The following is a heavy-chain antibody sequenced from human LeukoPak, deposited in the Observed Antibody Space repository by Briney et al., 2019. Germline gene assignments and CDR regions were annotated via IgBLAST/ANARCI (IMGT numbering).Heavy chain of an antibody. D-gene: IGHD4-11*01. CDR1: GYNFTPYW. J-gene: IGHJ2*01. Sequence: GESLKISCQSSGYNFTPYWIVWVRQMPGKGLEWMGITFAGYSYTIYSPSFQGQVTMSADKSISTAYLQWSSLKASDTAMYYCARLYSNYGFGSGYFDLWGRGTLVTVSS. CDR2: TFAGYSYT. CDR3: ARLYSNYGFGSGYFDL. V-gene: IGHV5-51*01.